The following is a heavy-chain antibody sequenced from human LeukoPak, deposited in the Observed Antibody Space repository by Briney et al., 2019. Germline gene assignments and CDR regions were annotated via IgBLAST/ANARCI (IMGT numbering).Heavy chain of an antibody. V-gene: IGHV3-30*03. CDR3: VLPVMILNGYFHH. Sequence: GGSLRLSCAVSGFTFSIYGMHWVRQAPGKGLEWVAVISYGANNKYYADSVKGRFTISRDNSNNTLYLQMDSLRAEDTAVYYCVLPVMILNGYFHHWGQGTPVTVSS. D-gene: IGHD3-3*01. CDR2: ISYGANNK. J-gene: IGHJ1*01. CDR1: GFTFSIYG.